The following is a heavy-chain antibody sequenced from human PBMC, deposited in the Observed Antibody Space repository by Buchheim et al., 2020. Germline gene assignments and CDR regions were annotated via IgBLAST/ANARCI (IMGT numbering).Heavy chain of an antibody. CDR1: GFTFNNYA. CDR2: ISGSGGAT. Sequence: EVHLLESGGGLVQPGGSLRLSCAASGFTFNNYAMSWVRQAPGKGLEWVSVISGSGGATDYADSVKGRFTISSDNSTNTLYLQMNSLRADDTAVYYCAKEWWPRDRSFGPWEFWGPGTL. V-gene: IGHV3-23*01. CDR3: AKEWWPRDRSFGPWEF. D-gene: IGHD3-22*01. J-gene: IGHJ4*02.